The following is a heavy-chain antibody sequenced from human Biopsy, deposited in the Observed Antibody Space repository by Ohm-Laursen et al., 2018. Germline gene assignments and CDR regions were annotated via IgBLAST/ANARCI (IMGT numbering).Heavy chain of an antibody. CDR2: INPSGSTT. Sequence: SVKVSCKASGYSFTSYYMHWVRQASGQGLEWMGMINPSGSTTSYPQIFQGRVTMTRDTSKSTVYMELSSLRSADTAVYFCARELMEYYDSSGYFDHWGQGSLVTVSS. D-gene: IGHD3-22*01. V-gene: IGHV1-46*01. J-gene: IGHJ4*02. CDR3: ARELMEYYDSSGYFDH. CDR1: GYSFTSYY.